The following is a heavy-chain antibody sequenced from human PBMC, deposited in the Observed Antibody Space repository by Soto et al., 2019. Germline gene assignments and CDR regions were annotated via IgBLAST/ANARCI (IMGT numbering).Heavy chain of an antibody. J-gene: IGHJ4*02. V-gene: IGHV3-23*01. D-gene: IGHD7-27*01. CDR1: GFTFSIFA. CDR2: ISGSGGST. Sequence: PGGSLRLSCAASGFTFSIFAMSWVRQSPGKGLKWVSTISGSGGSTYYADAVKGRFTISRDNSMGTLYLQMKSLRVEDTAIYYCAKEVSLGSTVDLGYWGQGALVTVSS. CDR3: AKEVSLGSTVDLGY.